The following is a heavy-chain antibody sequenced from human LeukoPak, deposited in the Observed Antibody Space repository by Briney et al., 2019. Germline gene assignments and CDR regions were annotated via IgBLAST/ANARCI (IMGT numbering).Heavy chain of an antibody. J-gene: IGHJ4*02. CDR1: GFTFSNYA. CDR2: ISGTDGGT. D-gene: IGHD6-6*01. V-gene: IGHV3-23*01. Sequence: GGSLTHCCAPSGFTFSNYAMSWVRPARGRGLEWVSVISGTDGGTYYADSVKGRFTISRDNSKSTLYLRMHSLRADDTAVYYCARRALYSTSKNPYYFDDWGQGTLVTVSS. CDR3: ARRALYSTSKNPYYFDD.